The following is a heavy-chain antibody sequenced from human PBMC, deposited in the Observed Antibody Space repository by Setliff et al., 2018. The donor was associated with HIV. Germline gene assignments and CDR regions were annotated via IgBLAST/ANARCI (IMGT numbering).Heavy chain of an antibody. CDR3: ARAAAGNTGPFDL. J-gene: IGHJ4*02. D-gene: IGHD4-17*01. CDR2: IYHTGST. CDR1: GGSINSTSYY. Sequence: SETLSLTCTVSGGSINSTSYYWGWIRQPPGNGLEWIGSIYHTGSTYYKPSLKSRVTISVDTPKNQFSLKLTSVTASDTAVYYCARAAAGNTGPFDLWGQGSPVTVSS. V-gene: IGHV4-39*01.